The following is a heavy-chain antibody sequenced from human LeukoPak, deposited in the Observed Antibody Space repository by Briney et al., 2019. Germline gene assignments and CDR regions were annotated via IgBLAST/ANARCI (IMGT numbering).Heavy chain of an antibody. CDR2: ISYDGSNK. V-gene: IGHV3-30-3*01. CDR1: GFTFSSYA. D-gene: IGHD3-22*01. J-gene: IGHJ4*02. CDR3: VVWGEDRSGHRFDF. Sequence: GGPLRLSCAASGFTFSSYAMYWVRQAPGKGLEWVAQISYDGSNKYYADSVKGRFTISRDNAKNTLYLQMNGLRVEDTAVYYCVVWGEDRSGHRFDFWGQGTLVTVSS.